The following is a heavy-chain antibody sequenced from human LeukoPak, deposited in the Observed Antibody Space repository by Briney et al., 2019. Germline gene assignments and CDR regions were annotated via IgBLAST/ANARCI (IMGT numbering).Heavy chain of an antibody. J-gene: IGHJ5*02. CDR3: ARDSGTTGEVKFDP. V-gene: IGHV3-23*01. D-gene: IGHD3-10*01. CDR2: IVGGAGGT. Sequence: GGSLRLSCAASGFTFSSHDMSWVRQAPGKGLEWVSGIVGGAGGTYYADSVKGRFTISRDNSKNTLYLQMNSLRAEDTAVYYCARDSGTTGEVKFDPWGQGTLVTVSS. CDR1: GFTFSSHD.